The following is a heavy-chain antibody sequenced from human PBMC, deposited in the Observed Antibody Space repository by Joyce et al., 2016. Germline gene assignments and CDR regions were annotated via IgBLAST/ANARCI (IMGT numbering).Heavy chain of an antibody. D-gene: IGHD3-3*01. CDR3: ARTRGFLEWLLDF. Sequence: QVQLVESGGDLVKPGGSLRLSCAASGFPFSDYYMSWIRQAPGKGLEWVSYISSRGTTIYYADSVKGRFTISRDNAKSSLYLQMNSLRAEDTAVYYCARTRGFLEWLLDFWGQGTLVSVSS. V-gene: IGHV3-11*01. J-gene: IGHJ4*02. CDR1: GFPFSDYY. CDR2: ISSRGTTI.